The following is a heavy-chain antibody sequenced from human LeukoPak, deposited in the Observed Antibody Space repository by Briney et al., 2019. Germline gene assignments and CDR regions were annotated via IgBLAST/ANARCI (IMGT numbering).Heavy chain of an antibody. Sequence: PGGPLRLSCTVSGFTFGDYAMTWVRQAPGKGLEWVGFIRSKIYGGTPEYAASVKGRFTISRDDSKGAGYLQMNSLKTEDTAVYYCTRDQTPYYWGQGTLVTVSS. CDR3: TRDQTPYY. J-gene: IGHJ4*02. V-gene: IGHV3-49*04. CDR2: IRSKIYGGTP. CDR1: GFTFGDYA.